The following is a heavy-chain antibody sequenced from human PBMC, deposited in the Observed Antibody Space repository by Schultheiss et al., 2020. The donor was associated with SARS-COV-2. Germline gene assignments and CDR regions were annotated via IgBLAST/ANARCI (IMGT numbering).Heavy chain of an antibody. Sequence: GSLRLSCTVSGGSISSYYWSWIRQPPGKGLEWIGYIYYSGSTNYNPSLKSRVTISVDTSKNQFSLKLSSVTAADTAVYYSARPILTTVGSDAFDIWGQGTMVTV. J-gene: IGHJ3*02. V-gene: IGHV4-59*08. CDR2: IYYSGST. CDR3: ARPILTTVGSDAFDI. D-gene: IGHD3-10*01. CDR1: GGSISSYY.